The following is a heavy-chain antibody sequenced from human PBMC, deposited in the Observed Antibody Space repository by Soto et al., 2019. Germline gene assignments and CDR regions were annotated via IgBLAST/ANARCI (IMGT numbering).Heavy chain of an antibody. CDR3: ARGDTYYYDSSGGIPWDY. CDR2: IIPIFGTA. D-gene: IGHD3-22*01. Sequence: GASVKVSCKASGGTFSSYAISWVRQAPGQGLEWMGGIIPIFGTANYAQKFQGRVTITADESTSTAYMELSSLRSEDTAVYYCARGDTYYYDSSGGIPWDYWGQGTLVTSPQ. CDR1: GGTFSSYA. J-gene: IGHJ4*02. V-gene: IGHV1-69*13.